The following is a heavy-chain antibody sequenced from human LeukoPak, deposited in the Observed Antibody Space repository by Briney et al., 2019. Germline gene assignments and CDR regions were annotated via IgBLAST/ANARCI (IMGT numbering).Heavy chain of an antibody. D-gene: IGHD3-22*01. CDR1: GYIFTDYY. V-gene: IGHV1-2*06. Sequence: GASVKVSCKASGYIFTDYYMHWVRQAPGQELGWMGRSNPNSGGTNYAQKFQARVTVTRDTSIDTAYMELSRLRSDDTAVYYCARVPNSMLVVDITGGPGGPFDYWGQGTLVTVSS. CDR2: SNPNSGGT. J-gene: IGHJ4*02. CDR3: ARVPNSMLVVDITGGPGGPFDY.